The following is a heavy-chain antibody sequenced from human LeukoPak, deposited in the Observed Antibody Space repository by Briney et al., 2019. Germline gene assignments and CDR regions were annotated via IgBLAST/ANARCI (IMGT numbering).Heavy chain of an antibody. J-gene: IGHJ5*02. V-gene: IGHV1-3*04. Sequence: ASVKVSCKASGYSSTNYGVHWVRQAPGQRLEWMGWIYIGNGNTKYSQNFQGRVTITRDTSASTAYMELSSLRSEDTAVYYCARDPRMRWEFGEIISPCFDPWGQGTLVTVSS. CDR3: ARDPRMRWEFGEIISPCFDP. CDR1: GYSSTNYG. D-gene: IGHD3-10*01. CDR2: IYIGNGNT.